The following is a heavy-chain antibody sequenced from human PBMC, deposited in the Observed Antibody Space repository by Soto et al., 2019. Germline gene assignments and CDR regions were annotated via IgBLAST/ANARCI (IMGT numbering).Heavy chain of an antibody. Sequence: SETLSLTCAVSGYSISSSNWWGWIRQPPGKGLEWIGYIYYSGTTYYNPSLKSRVTMSVDTSKNQFSLKLTSVTAVDTAVYYCASLNSNRIPIKNSSSWYYFDYWGQGTLVTVSS. CDR2: IYYSGTT. CDR1: GYSISSSNW. D-gene: IGHD6-13*01. CDR3: ASLNSNRIPIKNSSSWYYFDY. V-gene: IGHV4-28*01. J-gene: IGHJ4*02.